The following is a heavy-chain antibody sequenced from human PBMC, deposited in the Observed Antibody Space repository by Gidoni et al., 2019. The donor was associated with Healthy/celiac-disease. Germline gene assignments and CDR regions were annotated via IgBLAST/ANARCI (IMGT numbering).Heavy chain of an antibody. CDR2: IRSKAYGGTT. D-gene: IGHD3-22*01. J-gene: IGHJ4*02. CDR3: TRDALDYYDSSGEDKDFDY. V-gene: IGHV3-49*05. CDR1: GFTLGVSA. Sequence: EVQLGESGGGLVKPGRSLRLSCTASGFTLGVSAISWFRQAPGKGLELVGFIRSKAYGGTTEYAASVKGRFTISRDDSKSIAYLQMNSLKTQDTAVYYCTRDALDYYDSSGEDKDFDYWGQGTLVTVSS.